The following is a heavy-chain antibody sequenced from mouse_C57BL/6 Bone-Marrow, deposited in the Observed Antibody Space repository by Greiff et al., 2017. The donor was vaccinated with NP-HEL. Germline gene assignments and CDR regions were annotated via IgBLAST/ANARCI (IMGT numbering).Heavy chain of an antibody. CDR3: AGDYYGNYGWYFGV. V-gene: IGHV1-69*01. J-gene: IGHJ1*03. CDR1: GYTFTSYW. D-gene: IGHD2-1*01. CDR2: IDPSDSYT. Sequence: VQLQQPGAELVMPGASVKLSCKASGYTFTSYWMHWVKQRPGQGLEWIGEIDPSDSYTNYNQKFKGKSTLTVDKSSSTAYMQLSSLTSGDSAVYYCAGDYYGNYGWYFGVWGTGTTVTVSS.